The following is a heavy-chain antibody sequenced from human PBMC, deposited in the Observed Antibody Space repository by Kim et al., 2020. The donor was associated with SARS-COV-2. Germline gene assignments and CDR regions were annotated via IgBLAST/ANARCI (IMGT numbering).Heavy chain of an antibody. V-gene: IGHV4-4*02. Sequence: SETLSLTCAVSGGSISSSNWWSWVRQPPGKGLEWIGEIYHSGSTNYNPSLESRVTISVDKSKNQFSLKLSSVTAADTAVYYCARDLGGTVPGYWGQGTLVTVSS. CDR1: GGSISSSNW. D-gene: IGHD1-1*01. J-gene: IGHJ4*02. CDR3: ARDLGGTVPGY. CDR2: IYHSGST.